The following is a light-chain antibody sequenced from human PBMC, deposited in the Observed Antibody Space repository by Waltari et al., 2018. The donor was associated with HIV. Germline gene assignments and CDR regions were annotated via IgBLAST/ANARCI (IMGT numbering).Light chain of an antibody. CDR2: KDK. J-gene: IGLJ3*02. CDR1: VLAKSY. CDR3: YSAADNMGV. V-gene: IGLV3-27*01. Sequence: SYELTQPSSVSVSPGQTTRITCSGDVLAKSYARWFQQKPGQAPVVMIYKDKERPSGLPARFSGSSSGTTVTLTISGAQIEDEADYYCYSAADNMGVFGGGTKLTVL.